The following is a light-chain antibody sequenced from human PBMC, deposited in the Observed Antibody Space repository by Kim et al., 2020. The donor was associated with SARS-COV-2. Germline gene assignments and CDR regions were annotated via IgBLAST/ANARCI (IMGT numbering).Light chain of an antibody. CDR1: QGISNY. CDR2: AAS. CDR3: QKYNSAPRT. J-gene: IGKJ1*01. Sequence: ASVGDRVTITCRASQGISNYLAWYQQKPGKVPKLLIYAASTLQSWVPSRFSGSGSGTDFTLTISSLQPEDVATYYCQKYNSAPRTFGQGTKVVIK. V-gene: IGKV1-27*01.